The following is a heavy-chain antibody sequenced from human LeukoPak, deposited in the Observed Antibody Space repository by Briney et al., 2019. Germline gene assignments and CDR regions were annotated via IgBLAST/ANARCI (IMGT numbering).Heavy chain of an antibody. J-gene: IGHJ1*01. V-gene: IGHV3-53*04. CDR3: ARVLHYYDSSGYYQH. CDR2: IYSGGST. CDR1: GFTVSSNY. Sequence: PGGSLRLSCAASGFTVSSNYMSWVRQAPGKGLEWVSVIYSGGSTYYADSVKGRFTISRHNSKNTLYLQMNSLRAEDTAVYYCARVLHYYDSSGYYQHWGQGTLVTVSS. D-gene: IGHD3-22*01.